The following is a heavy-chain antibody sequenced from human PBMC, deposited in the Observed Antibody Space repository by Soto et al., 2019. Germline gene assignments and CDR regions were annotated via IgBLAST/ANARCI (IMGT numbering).Heavy chain of an antibody. V-gene: IGHV3-33*01. CDR2: IWYDGSNK. D-gene: IGHD6-6*01. CDR1: GFTFSSYG. Sequence: QVQLVDSGGGVVQPGRSLRLSCAASGFTFSSYGMHWVRQAPGKGLEWVAVIWYDGSNKYYADSVKGRFTIFRDNSKNTHYLQKTSLRAEDTAVYYCARDSSSFDYYYYGIYVWGQGTTVTVSS. J-gene: IGHJ6*02. CDR3: ARDSSSFDYYYYGIYV.